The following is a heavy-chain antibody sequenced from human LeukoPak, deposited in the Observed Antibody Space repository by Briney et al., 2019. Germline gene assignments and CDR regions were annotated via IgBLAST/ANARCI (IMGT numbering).Heavy chain of an antibody. D-gene: IGHD4-17*01. V-gene: IGHV3-23*01. CDR3: ARDYADYVGYFIFDY. CDR2: ISGGGETT. J-gene: IGHJ4*02. Sequence: GGSLRLSCAASGFTFNNYAMNWVRQAPGKGLEWVSSISGGGETTYYADSAKGRFTISRDNSQNTLYLQMNSLRAEDTAVYYCARDYADYVGYFIFDYWGQGTLVTVSS. CDR1: GFTFNNYA.